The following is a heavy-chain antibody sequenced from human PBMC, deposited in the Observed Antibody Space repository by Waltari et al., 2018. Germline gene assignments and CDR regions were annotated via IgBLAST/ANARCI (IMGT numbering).Heavy chain of an antibody. V-gene: IGHV3-48*04. Sequence: EVQLVESGGGLVQTGGSLRLSCAASGFTFSSYSMNWVRQAPGTGMEWVAYISSSSSTIYYADSVKGRFTISRDNAKNSLYLQMNSLRAEDTAVYYCARTILPQKLAAFDYWGQGTLVTVSS. J-gene: IGHJ4*02. CDR1: GFTFSSYS. CDR2: ISSSSSTI. D-gene: IGHD3-10*01. CDR3: ARTILPQKLAAFDY.